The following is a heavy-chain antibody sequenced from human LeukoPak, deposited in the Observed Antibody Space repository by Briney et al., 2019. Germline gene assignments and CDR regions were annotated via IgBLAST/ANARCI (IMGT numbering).Heavy chain of an antibody. J-gene: IGHJ4*02. Sequence: WGSLRLSCAASGFTFGSYAMSWVRQAPGKGLEWVSGLSGTGGTTYYADFVKGRFTISRDNSKNTLYLQMNSLRADDTAVYYCAKTTRGTGCSSTSCSFFDYWGQGTLVTVSS. V-gene: IGHV3-23*01. CDR3: AKTTRGTGCSSTSCSFFDY. CDR2: LSGTGGTT. CDR1: GFTFGSYA. D-gene: IGHD2-2*01.